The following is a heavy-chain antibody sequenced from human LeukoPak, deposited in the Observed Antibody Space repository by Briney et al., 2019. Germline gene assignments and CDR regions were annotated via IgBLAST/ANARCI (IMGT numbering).Heavy chain of an antibody. CDR1: GFTFDDYA. CDR3: AKEAVAGTMDY. J-gene: IGHJ4*02. D-gene: IGHD6-19*01. V-gene: IGHV3-9*01. CDR2: ISWNSGSI. Sequence: GGSLRLSCAASGFTFDDYAMHWVRQAPGKGLEWVSGISWNSGSIGYADSVKGRFTISRDSAKNSLYLQMNSLRAEDTALYYCAKEAVAGTMDYWGQGTLVTVSS.